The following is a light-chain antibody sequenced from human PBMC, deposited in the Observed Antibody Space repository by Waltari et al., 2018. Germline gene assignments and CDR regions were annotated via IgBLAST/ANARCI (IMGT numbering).Light chain of an antibody. J-gene: IGKJ4*01. CDR3: QQNGHPPLT. CDR2: DAS. Sequence: DIQMTQSPSSLSASVGYRVTITCQASQDITTSLHWYQQKSGKAPQLLIYDASNLETGVPSRFSGSGSGTDFTFTISSLQPEDVATYYCQQNGHPPLTFGGGTKVEIK. V-gene: IGKV1-33*01. CDR1: QDITTS.